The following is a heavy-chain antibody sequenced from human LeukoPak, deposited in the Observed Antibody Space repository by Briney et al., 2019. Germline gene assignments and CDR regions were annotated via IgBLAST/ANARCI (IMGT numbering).Heavy chain of an antibody. CDR1: GFTFDDYG. V-gene: IGHV3-23*01. CDR3: AILRRGSHPDIDY. D-gene: IGHD1-26*01. J-gene: IGHJ4*02. Sequence: GGSLRLSCAASGFTFDDYGMSWVRQAPGKGLEWVSAISGSGGSTYYADSVKGRFTISRDNSKNTLYLQMNSLRAEDTAVYYCAILRRGSHPDIDYWGQGTLVTVSS. CDR2: ISGSGGST.